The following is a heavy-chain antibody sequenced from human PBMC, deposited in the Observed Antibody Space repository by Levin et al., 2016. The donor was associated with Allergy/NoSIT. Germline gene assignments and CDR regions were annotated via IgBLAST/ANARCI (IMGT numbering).Heavy chain of an antibody. Sequence: WIRQPPGKGLEWIGSIYYSGTTYYNPSLKSRVTISVDTSKNRFSLNLGSVTAADTAVYYCATDRRSYGDFRNYNWFDPWGQGTLVTVSS. CDR2: IYYSGTT. V-gene: IGHV4-39*07. J-gene: IGHJ5*02. D-gene: IGHD4-17*01. CDR3: ATDRRSYGDFRNYNWFDP.